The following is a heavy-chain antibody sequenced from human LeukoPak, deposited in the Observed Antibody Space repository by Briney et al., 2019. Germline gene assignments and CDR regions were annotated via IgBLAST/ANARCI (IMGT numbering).Heavy chain of an antibody. V-gene: IGHV3-20*04. CDR1: GFTFNDYG. J-gene: IGHJ4*02. CDR2: INWNGGST. D-gene: IGHD2-15*01. Sequence: GGSLRLSCAASGFTFNDYGMSWVRQAPGKGLEWVSGINWNGGSTGYADSLKGRFTISKDNAKNSLYLQTNSLRAEDTASYYCARDGGESDYWGQGTLVTVSS. CDR3: ARDGGESDY.